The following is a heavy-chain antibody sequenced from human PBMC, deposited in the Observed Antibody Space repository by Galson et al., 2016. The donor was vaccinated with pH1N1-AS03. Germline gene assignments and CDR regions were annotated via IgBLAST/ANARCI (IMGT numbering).Heavy chain of an antibody. V-gene: IGHV1-69*13. CDR1: TDNFVDYG. J-gene: IGHJ4*02. Sequence: SLKVSCKASTDNFVDYGISWVRQAPGQGLEWMGGIVPFSVTTDYAQKFQGRISITADESTSTAYMELSSRTSEDTAVYYCARDRYHGLPGDYYESAYWGQGTLVTVSS. CDR2: IVPFSVTT. D-gene: IGHD3-22*01. CDR3: ARDRYHGLPGDYYESAY.